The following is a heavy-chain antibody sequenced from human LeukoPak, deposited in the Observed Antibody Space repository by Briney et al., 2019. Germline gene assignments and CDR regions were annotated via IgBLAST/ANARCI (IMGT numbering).Heavy chain of an antibody. V-gene: IGHV3-23*01. CDR3: AKFYDILTGYFDY. J-gene: IGHJ4*02. CDR2: ISGGGATTYYA. Sequence: GGSLRLSCAASGFTFSSYAMSWVRQSPGKGLECVSAISGGGATTYYAYYADSVKGRFTISRDNSKNTLYLQMNSLRAEDTAVYYCAKFYDILTGYFDYWGQGTLVTVSS. D-gene: IGHD3-9*01. CDR1: GFTFSSYA.